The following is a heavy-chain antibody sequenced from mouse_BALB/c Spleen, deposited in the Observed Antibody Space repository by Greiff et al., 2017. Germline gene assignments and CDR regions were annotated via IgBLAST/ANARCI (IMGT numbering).Heavy chain of an antibody. Sequence: VQLKQSGTVLARPGASVKMSCKASGYSFTSYWMHWVKQRPGQGLEWIGAIYPGNSDTSYNQKFKGKAKLTAVTSASTAYMELSSLTNEDSAVYYCTRGDDYVYWYFDVWGAGTTVTVSS. D-gene: IGHD2-4*01. CDR1: GYSFTSYW. V-gene: IGHV1-5*01. CDR2: IYPGNSDT. J-gene: IGHJ1*01. CDR3: TRGDDYVYWYFDV.